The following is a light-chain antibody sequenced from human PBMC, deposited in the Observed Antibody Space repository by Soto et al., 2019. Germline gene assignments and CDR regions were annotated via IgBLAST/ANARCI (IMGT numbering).Light chain of an antibody. Sequence: DIQMTQSPSSLPASVGDRVTITCQASQDISRSLNWFQQKPGKAPRLLIYEGYNLQTGGPSRFSGSGSGTDFTLTISRVQPEDFATYYCQQHENLPVTFGGGTKVDIK. V-gene: IGKV1-33*01. CDR3: QQHENLPVT. CDR2: EGY. CDR1: QDISRS. J-gene: IGKJ4*01.